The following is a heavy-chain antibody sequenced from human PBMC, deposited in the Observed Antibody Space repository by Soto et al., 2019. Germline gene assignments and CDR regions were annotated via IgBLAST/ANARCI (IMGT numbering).Heavy chain of an antibody. CDR3: ARVSIASQLGWYYGMDV. CDR1: GYTFTSYY. V-gene: IGHV1-46*01. Sequence: GXSVKVSCKASGYTFTSYYMHWVRQAPGQGLEWMGIINPGGGSTSYAQKFQGRVTMTRDTSTSTVYMELSSLRSEDTAVYYCARVSIASQLGWYYGMDVWGQGTTVTVSS. CDR2: INPGGGST. J-gene: IGHJ6*02. D-gene: IGHD6-6*01.